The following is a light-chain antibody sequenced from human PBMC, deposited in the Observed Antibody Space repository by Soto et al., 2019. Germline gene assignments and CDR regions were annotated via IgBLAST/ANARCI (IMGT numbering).Light chain of an antibody. Sequence: QSVLTQPASVSGSPGQSITISCTGTSSDVGGYNYVSWYQQHPGKAPKLMIYDVTNRPSGVSNRFSGSKSGNTASLTISGXXXXXXADYYCSSYRSSSTFVVFGGGTKLTVL. V-gene: IGLV2-14*01. CDR2: DVT. CDR1: SSDVGGYNY. J-gene: IGLJ2*01. CDR3: SSYRSSSTFVV.